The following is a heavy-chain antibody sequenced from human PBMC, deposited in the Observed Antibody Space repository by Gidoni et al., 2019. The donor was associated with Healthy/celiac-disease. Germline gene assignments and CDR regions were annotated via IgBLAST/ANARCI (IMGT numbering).Heavy chain of an antibody. CDR3: ARKGDGYNSLDY. J-gene: IGHJ4*02. Sequence: QVQLQESGPGLVTPSQTLSLPCHVPGDSISSGGYYWSWIRQHPGKGLEWIGYIYYSGSTYYNPAIKSRVTISVDTSKNQFSLKLSSGTAADTAVYYCARKGDGYNSLDYWGQGTLVTVSS. D-gene: IGHD5-12*01. CDR2: IYYSGST. V-gene: IGHV4-31*03. CDR1: GDSISSGGYY.